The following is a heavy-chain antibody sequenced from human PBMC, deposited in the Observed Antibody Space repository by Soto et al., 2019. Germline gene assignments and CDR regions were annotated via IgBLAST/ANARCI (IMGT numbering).Heavy chain of an antibody. CDR2: ISGSGVST. CDR1: GFTFSSYS. Sequence: PGGSLRLSCAASGFTFSSYSISWVRQAPWKGLEWVSAISGSGVSTYYADSVKGRFTISRDNSKNTLYLQMNSLRAEDTAVYYCAKDDDSSGYPYSGQRTLVTLYS. D-gene: IGHD3-22*01. V-gene: IGHV3-23*01. CDR3: AKDDDSSGYPY. J-gene: IGHJ4*02.